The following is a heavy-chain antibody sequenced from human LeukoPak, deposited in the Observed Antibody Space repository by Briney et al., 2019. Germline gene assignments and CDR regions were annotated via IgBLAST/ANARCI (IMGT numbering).Heavy chain of an antibody. D-gene: IGHD6-13*01. Sequence: GGSLRLSCAASGFTFSTYRMNWVRQAPGKGLEWVSSISSSSTYIYYADSVKGRFTISRDNAKNSLFLQMNSLRAEDTAVYYCARVQDGSSWYEYFQHWGQGTLVTVSS. CDR1: GFTFSTYR. J-gene: IGHJ1*01. CDR3: ARVQDGSSWYEYFQH. CDR2: ISSSSTYI. V-gene: IGHV3-21*01.